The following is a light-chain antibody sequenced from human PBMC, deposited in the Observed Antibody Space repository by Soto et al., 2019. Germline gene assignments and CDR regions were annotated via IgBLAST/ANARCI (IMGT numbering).Light chain of an antibody. CDR2: AAS. CDR1: QSISSY. V-gene: IGKV1-39*01. Sequence: DIQMTQSPSSLSASVGDRVTITCRASQSISSYLNWYQQKPGKAPKLLIYAASSLQSGVPSRFSGSGSGTDFTLTISSLQPEDFATYYCLQFDNSPLYTFGQGTKVDIK. J-gene: IGKJ2*01. CDR3: LQFDNSPLYT.